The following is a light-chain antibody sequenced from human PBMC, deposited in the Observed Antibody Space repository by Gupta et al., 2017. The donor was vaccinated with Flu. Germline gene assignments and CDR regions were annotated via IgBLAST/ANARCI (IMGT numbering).Light chain of an antibody. V-gene: IGLV1-47*01. J-gene: IGLJ2*01. Sequence: QSVLTQLPSASGPPGQRVTISCSGSSSNIGSNYVYWYQQLPGTAPKLLIYRNNQRPSGVPDRFSGSKSGTSASLAISGFRSEDEADYYCAAWDDSLSGVVFGGGTKLTVL. CDR1: SSNIGSNY. CDR3: AAWDDSLSGVV. CDR2: RNN.